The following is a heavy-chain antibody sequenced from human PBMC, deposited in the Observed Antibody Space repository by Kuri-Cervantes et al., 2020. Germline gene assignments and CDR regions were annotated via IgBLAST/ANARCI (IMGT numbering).Heavy chain of an antibody. CDR2: INPNSGGT. CDR1: GYTFTGYY. Sequence: ASVKVSCKASGYTFTGYYMHWVRQAPGQGLEWMGWINPNSGGTNYAKKFQGRVTMTRDTSISTSYMELSRLKTSDTAVYYCARHTGSERGGYYWDWGQGTLVTVSS. D-gene: IGHD3-22*01. CDR3: ARHTGSERGGYYWD. J-gene: IGHJ4*02. V-gene: IGHV1-2*02.